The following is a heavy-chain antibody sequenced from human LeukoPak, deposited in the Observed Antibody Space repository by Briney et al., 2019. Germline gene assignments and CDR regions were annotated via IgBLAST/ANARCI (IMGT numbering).Heavy chain of an antibody. CDR1: GGSFSGYY. CDR2: INHSGST. J-gene: IGHJ5*02. Sequence: PSETLSLTCAVYGGSFSGYYWSWIRQPPGKGLEWIGEINHSGSTNYNPSLKSRVTISVDTSKNQFSLKLSSVTAADTAVYYCARGLDIVATLFAPWGQGTLVTVSS. V-gene: IGHV4-34*01. CDR3: ARGLDIVATLFAP. D-gene: IGHD5-12*01.